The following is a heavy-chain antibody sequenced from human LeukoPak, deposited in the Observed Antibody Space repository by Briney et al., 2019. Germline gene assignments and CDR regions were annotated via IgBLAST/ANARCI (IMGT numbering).Heavy chain of an antibody. CDR1: GFSFSTSP. Sequence: GGSLRLSCAASGFSFSTSPMSWVRQPPGKGLEWVASMNNGPGATFYRASVRGRFTISSDDSKSALYLLMNRLRAADTGTYSCAKTHYDLLDVWGQRTTVTVSS. CDR3: AKTHYDLLDV. CDR2: MNNGPGAT. V-gene: IGHV3-23*01. D-gene: IGHD5-12*01. J-gene: IGHJ6*02.